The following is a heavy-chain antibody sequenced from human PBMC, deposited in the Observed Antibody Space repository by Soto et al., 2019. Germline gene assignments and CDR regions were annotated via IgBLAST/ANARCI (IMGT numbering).Heavy chain of an antibody. V-gene: IGHV3-21*01. J-gene: IGHJ6*03. CDR1: GFTFSSYS. Sequence: GGSLRLSCAASGFTFSSYSMNWVRQAPGKGLEWVSSISSSSSYIYYADSVKGRFTISRDNAKNSLYLQMNSLRAEDTAVYYCARVGERWFGELVSSGYYYMDVWGKGTTVTVSS. CDR2: ISSSSSYI. CDR3: ARVGERWFGELVSSGYYYMDV. D-gene: IGHD3-10*01.